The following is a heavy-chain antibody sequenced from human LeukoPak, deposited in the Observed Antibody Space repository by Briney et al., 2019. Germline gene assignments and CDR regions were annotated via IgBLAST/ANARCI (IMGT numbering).Heavy chain of an antibody. CDR2: MNPNSGNT. D-gene: IGHD3-3*01. CDR1: GYTFTSYD. CDR3: ARGYDFWSGDTWFDP. Sequence: ASVKVSCKASGYTFTSYDISWVRQATGQGLEWMGWMNPNSGNTGYAQKFQGRVTMTRNTSISTAYMELSSLRSEDTAVYYCARGYDFWSGDTWFDPWGQGTLVTVSS. V-gene: IGHV1-8*01. J-gene: IGHJ5*02.